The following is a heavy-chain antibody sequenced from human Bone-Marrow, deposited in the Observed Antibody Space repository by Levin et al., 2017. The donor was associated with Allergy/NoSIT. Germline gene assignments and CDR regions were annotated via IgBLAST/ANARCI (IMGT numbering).Heavy chain of an antibody. D-gene: IGHD5-12*01. J-gene: IGHJ4*03. CDR2: IDNSGST. CDR3: AREVEYSGYFTS. CDR1: GASISDNY. Sequence: PSETLSLTCTVSGASISDNYWSWIRQPPGKGLEWIGYIDNSGSTKYNPSLMSRVTISVDTSKSQISLKLTSVTAADTAIYYCAREVEYSGYFTSWGQGALVTVSA. V-gene: IGHV4-59*01.